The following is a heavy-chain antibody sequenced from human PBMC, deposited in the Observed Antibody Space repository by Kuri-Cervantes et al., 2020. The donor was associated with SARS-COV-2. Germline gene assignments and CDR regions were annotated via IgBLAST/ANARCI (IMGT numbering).Heavy chain of an antibody. D-gene: IGHD3-16*01. CDR3: ARDLGPFDTRLRLAD. CDR2: ISSSGSTI. J-gene: IGHJ4*02. CDR1: GFTFSNYS. Sequence: GGSLRLSCAASGFTFSNYSMNWVRQAPGKGLEWVSYISSSGSTIYYADSVKGRFTISRDNAKNSLYLQMNSLRAEDTAVYYCARDLGPFDTRLRLADWGQGTLVTVSS. V-gene: IGHV3-48*04.